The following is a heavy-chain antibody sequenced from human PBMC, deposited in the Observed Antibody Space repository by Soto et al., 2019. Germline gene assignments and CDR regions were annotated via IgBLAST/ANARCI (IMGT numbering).Heavy chain of an antibody. J-gene: IGHJ6*03. CDR2: ISGSGGST. Sequence: EVQLLESGGGLVQPGGSLRLSCAASGFTFSSYAMSWVRQAPGKGLEWVSAISGSGGSTYYADSVKGRFTISRDNSKNTLYLQMNSLRAEDTAVYYCAKHPHCSSTSCYVSGDYYYYMDVWGKGTTVTVSS. CDR3: AKHPHCSSTSCYVSGDYYYYMDV. D-gene: IGHD2-2*01. V-gene: IGHV3-23*01. CDR1: GFTFSSYA.